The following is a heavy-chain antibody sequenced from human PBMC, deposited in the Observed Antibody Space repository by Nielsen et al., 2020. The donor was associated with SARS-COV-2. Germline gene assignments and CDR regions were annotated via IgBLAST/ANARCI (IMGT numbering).Heavy chain of an antibody. J-gene: IGHJ4*02. CDR1: GFSFDDYG. V-gene: IGHV3-20*01. CDR3: AGPLEFDY. Sequence: GVSLKISCAASGFSFDDYGMSWVRQAPGKVLEWVSGINWNGGSTGYADSVKGRFTISRDNAKNSLYLQMNSLRAEDTALYHCAGPLEFDYWGQGTLVTVSS. D-gene: IGHD5-24*01. CDR2: INWNGGST.